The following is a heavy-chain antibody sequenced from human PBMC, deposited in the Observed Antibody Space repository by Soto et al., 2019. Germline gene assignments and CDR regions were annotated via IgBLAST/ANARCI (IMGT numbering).Heavy chain of an antibody. D-gene: IGHD6-13*01. V-gene: IGHV1-2*02. CDR1: GYTFTGYY. CDR3: ARHFGSSFYHFDY. CDR2: INPNSGGT. Sequence: ASVKVSCKASGYTFTGYYMHWVRQAPGQGLEWMGWINPNSGGTNYAQKFQGRVTMTRDTSISTAYMELSRLRSDDTAVYYCARHFGSSFYHFDYWGQGTLVTVSS. J-gene: IGHJ4*02.